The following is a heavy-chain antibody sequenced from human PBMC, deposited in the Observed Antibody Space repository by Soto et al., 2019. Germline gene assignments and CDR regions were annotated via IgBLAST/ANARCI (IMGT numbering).Heavy chain of an antibody. CDR3: ATSLWLGTQHEI. CDR2: ISPSGTT. D-gene: IGHD5-18*01. Sequence: SETLSLTCAVYGGSFSNNYWTWFRQPPGKGLEWIGEISPSGTTKYIPSLKSRGTISVDTSRKQFFLKVTSVSAADTAVYYCATSLWLGTQHEIWGPGTLVTVSS. J-gene: IGHJ4*02. CDR1: GGSFSNNY. V-gene: IGHV4-34*01.